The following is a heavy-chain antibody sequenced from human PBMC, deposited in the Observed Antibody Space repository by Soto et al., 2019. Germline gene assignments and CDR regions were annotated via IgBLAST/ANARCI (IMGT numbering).Heavy chain of an antibody. CDR1: GYTFTSYA. D-gene: IGHD1-1*01. J-gene: IGHJ6*02. CDR2: INAGNGNT. Sequence: QVQLVQSGAEVKKPGASVKVSCKASGYTFTSYAMHWVRQAPGQRLEWMGWINAGNGNTKYSQKFQGRVTITRDTSASTAYMELSSLRSEGTAVYYCARERLESPYYYYYGMDVWGQGTTVTVSS. V-gene: IGHV1-3*01. CDR3: ARERLESPYYYYYGMDV.